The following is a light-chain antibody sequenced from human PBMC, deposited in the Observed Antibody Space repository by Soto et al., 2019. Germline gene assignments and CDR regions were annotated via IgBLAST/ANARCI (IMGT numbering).Light chain of an antibody. CDR3: EPHIHSWT. Sequence: DIVMTQSPLSLPVTPGEPASISCRSSQSLLHSNGYNYLDWYLQKPGQSPQLLIYLGSNRSSGVPDRLGGRERGTDSTPEIRRAEAGDVGVSSCEPHIHSWTFGQGTKV. J-gene: IGKJ1*01. CDR1: QSLLHSNGYNY. V-gene: IGKV2-28*01. CDR2: LGS.